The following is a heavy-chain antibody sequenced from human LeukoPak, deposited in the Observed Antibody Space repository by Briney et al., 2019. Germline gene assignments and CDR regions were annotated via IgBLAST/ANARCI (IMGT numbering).Heavy chain of an antibody. CDR2: TYYRSTLYN. D-gene: IGHD2-2*01. CDR3: ARRLTQYDCFDP. Sequence: SQTLSLTCAISGDSVSSNSVTWNWIRQSPSRGLEWVGRTYYRSTLYNDYAVSVRGRITVNPDTSKNQFSLHLNSVTPEDTAVYYCARRLTQYDCFDPWGQGILVTVSS. CDR1: GDSVSSNSVT. J-gene: IGHJ5*02. V-gene: IGHV6-1*01.